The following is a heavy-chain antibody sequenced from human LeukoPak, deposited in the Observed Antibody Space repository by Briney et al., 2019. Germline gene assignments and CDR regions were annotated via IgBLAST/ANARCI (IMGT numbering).Heavy chain of an antibody. CDR2: IWYDGSNQ. CDR1: GFTFSNHG. CDR3: ARWGDGKRFDY. Sequence: GGSLRLSCAASGFTFSNHGMHWVRQAPGKGLEWVAVIWYDGSNQYYADSAKGRFTISRDNSKNMVYPQMNSLRAEDTATYYCARWGDGKRFDYWGQGTLVTVSS. D-gene: IGHD2-21*02. V-gene: IGHV3-33*01. J-gene: IGHJ4*02.